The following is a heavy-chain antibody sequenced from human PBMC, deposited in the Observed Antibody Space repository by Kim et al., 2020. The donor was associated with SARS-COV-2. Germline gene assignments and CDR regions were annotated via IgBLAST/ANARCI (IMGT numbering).Heavy chain of an antibody. J-gene: IGHJ4*02. V-gene: IGHV3-23*01. Sequence: GGSLRLSCAASGFTFSSYAMSFVRPSLGNFVEWVSAISGSGGSTYYADSVKGRFTISRDNSKNTLYLQMNSLRAEDTAVYYCAKGRYCSSTSCYTGGYFDYWGQGTLVTVSS. CDR3: AKGRYCSSTSCYTGGYFDY. D-gene: IGHD2-2*02. CDR2: ISGSGGST. CDR1: GFTFSSYA.